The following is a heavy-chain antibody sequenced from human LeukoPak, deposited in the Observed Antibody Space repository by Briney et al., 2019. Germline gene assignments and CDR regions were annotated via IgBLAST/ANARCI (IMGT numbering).Heavy chain of an antibody. CDR2: ISHDGSNK. Sequence: GGSLRLSCAASGFTFSNFDMHWVRQAPGEGLEWVAVISHDGSNKFYVDSVKGRFTISRDNSQNTLYLQMNRLRGEDTAVYYCARGGYYAMDVSGQGTTVTVSS. CDR1: GFTFSNFD. J-gene: IGHJ6*02. CDR3: ARGGYYAMDV. V-gene: IGHV3-30*03.